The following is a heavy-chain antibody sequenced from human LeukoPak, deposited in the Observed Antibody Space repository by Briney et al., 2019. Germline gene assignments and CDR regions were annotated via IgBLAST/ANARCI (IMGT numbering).Heavy chain of an antibody. CDR2: IYSGGST. CDR1: GFTFSSYA. J-gene: IGHJ4*02. CDR3: ATRRRDGYSTFFDY. V-gene: IGHV3-66*01. Sequence: GGSLRLSCAASGFTFSSYAMSWVRQAPGKGLEWVSVIYSGGSTYYADSVKGRFTISRDNSKNTLYLQMNSLRAEDTAVYYCATRRRDGYSTFFDYWGQGTLVTVSS. D-gene: IGHD2-15*01.